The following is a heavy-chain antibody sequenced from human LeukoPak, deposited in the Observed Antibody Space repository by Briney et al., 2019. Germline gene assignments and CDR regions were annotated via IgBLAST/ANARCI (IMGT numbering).Heavy chain of an antibody. CDR2: ISGSGRST. CDR3: ARDRPLAVAGPESLGY. V-gene: IGHV3-23*01. J-gene: IGHJ4*02. D-gene: IGHD6-13*01. Sequence: PGGSLRLSCTASGFSLSAYWMTWVRQAPGKGLEWVSGISGSGRSTYYADSVKGRFTISRDNSKNTLYLQMNSLRAEDTAVYYCARDRPLAVAGPESLGYWGQGTLVTVSS. CDR1: GFSLSAYW.